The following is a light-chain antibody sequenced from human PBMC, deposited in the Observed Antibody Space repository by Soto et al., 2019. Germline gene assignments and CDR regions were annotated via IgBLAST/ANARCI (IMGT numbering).Light chain of an antibody. J-gene: IGKJ1*01. CDR3: QKYDEDPWT. CDR1: QGISNY. V-gene: IGKV1-27*01. CDR2: VAS. Sequence: DIQMTQSPSSLSASVGDRVTITCRASQGISNYLAWYQQKPGKIPKLLIYVASTLQSGVPSRFSGSGSGTDFTLTISSLKPEDVATDYCQKYDEDPWTLGQGTKVDSK.